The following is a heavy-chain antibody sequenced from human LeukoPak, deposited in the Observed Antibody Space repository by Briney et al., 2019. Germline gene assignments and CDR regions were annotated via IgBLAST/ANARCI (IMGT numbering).Heavy chain of an antibody. Sequence: PGGSLRLSCAASGFTFSSYSMNWVRQAPGQGLVWVSRISSDGTTTNYADSVRGRFTISRDNAKNMLYLQMNSLRAEDTAIYYCVVIVLGWGQGTLVTVSS. V-gene: IGHV3-74*01. CDR1: GFTFSSYS. D-gene: IGHD2-8*02. CDR2: ISSDGTTT. CDR3: VVIVLG. J-gene: IGHJ4*02.